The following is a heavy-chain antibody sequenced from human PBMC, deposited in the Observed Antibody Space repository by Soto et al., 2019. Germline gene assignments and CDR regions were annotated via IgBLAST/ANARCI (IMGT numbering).Heavy chain of an antibody. D-gene: IGHD6-19*01. CDR1: GDSISRNSYY. Sequence: SETLSLTCTVSGDSISRNSYYWGWIRQPPGKGLEWIGSIYYSGSSYYNPSLKSRVTISGDTSKDHFSLNLSSVTAADTAVYYCARLENRSGWLNAEYFQYWGQGTLVTVSS. CDR3: ARLENRSGWLNAEYFQY. CDR2: IYYSGSS. V-gene: IGHV4-39*01. J-gene: IGHJ1*01.